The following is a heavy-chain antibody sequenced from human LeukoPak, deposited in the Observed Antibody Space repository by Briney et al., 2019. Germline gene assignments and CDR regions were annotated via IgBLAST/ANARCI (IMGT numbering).Heavy chain of an antibody. D-gene: IGHD5-12*01. V-gene: IGHV5-51*01. Sequence: GESLTISCQGSGYSFSSHWVAWARQVPGKGLEWVGNIYPADSDTKYSPSFQGHVTMSADRSVRTAYLQWDSLQASDTAIYYCARVLGGYSAYDRIDSIDFWGQGTLVTVSS. CDR2: IYPADSDT. CDR3: ARVLGGYSAYDRIDSIDF. CDR1: GYSFSSHW. J-gene: IGHJ4*02.